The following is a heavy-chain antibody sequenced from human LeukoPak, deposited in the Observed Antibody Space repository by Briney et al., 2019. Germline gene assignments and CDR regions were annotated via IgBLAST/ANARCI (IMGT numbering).Heavy chain of an antibody. CDR2: TWYGGS. Sequence: PGKSLRLSCTTSGFTLWRHGMHWVRQAPGKGLEWVAVTWYGGSDYADSVRGRFSVSRDIFGNTVYLQMDNLRVEDTALYYYAREQSTSGHAGAFDIWGQGTVVTVSS. D-gene: IGHD5-12*01. V-gene: IGHV3-33*01. J-gene: IGHJ3*02. CDR1: GFTLWRHG. CDR3: AREQSTSGHAGAFDI.